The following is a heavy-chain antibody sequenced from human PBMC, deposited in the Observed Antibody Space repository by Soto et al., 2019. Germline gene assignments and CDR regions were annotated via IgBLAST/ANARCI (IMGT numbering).Heavy chain of an antibody. CDR3: ARDNDRIQLGGNYYYILDV. CDR1: GGTFSSSA. CDR2: IIPLFRTP. D-gene: IGHD1-1*01. V-gene: IGHV1-69*12. J-gene: IGHJ6*02. Sequence: QVQLVQSGAEMKEPGSSVKVSCKTSGGTFSSSAISWLRQARGQGLEWMGGIIPLFRTPDYAQKFQGRVTIAADDSTSTAYMEPSSLTSEDTAVYYCARDNDRIQLGGNYYYILDVWGQGTTITVSS.